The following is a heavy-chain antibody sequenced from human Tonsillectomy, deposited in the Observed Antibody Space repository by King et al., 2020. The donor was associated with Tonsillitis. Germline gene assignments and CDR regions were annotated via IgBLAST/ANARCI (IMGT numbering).Heavy chain of an antibody. CDR1: GYSFTSYW. V-gene: IGHV5-10-1*03. J-gene: IGHJ4*02. D-gene: IGHD2-8*01. CDR3: ARYFHDTNGYFEY. Sequence: DVQLVESGAEVRKPGESLRISCTVSGYSFTSYWISWVRQTPGKGLEWMGRIDPTDSDTKYNPSFEGHVSISVDRSISAVYLQWTSLKASDTAMYYCARYFHDTNGYFEYWGQGTRVTVSS. CDR2: IDPTDSDT.